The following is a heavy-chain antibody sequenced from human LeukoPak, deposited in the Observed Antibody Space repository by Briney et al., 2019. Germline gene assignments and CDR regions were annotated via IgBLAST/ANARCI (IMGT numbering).Heavy chain of an antibody. D-gene: IGHD3-10*01. CDR2: IWYDGSNK. V-gene: IGHV3-33*06. CDR1: GFTFSSYG. J-gene: IGHJ6*03. Sequence: PGRSLRLSCAASGFTFSSYGMHWVRQAPGKGLEWVAVIWYDGSNKYYADSVKGRFTIPRDNSKNTLYLQMNSLRAEDTAVYYCAKAGATLDYYYYMDVWGKGTTVTVSS. CDR3: AKAGATLDYYYYMDV.